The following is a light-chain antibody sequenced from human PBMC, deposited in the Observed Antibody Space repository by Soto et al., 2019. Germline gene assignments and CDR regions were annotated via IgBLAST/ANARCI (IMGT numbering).Light chain of an antibody. CDR2: GAS. CDR3: HQYGSSWWT. V-gene: IGKV3-15*01. CDR1: QSVSSN. Sequence: EIVMTQSPATLSVSPGERATLSCRASQSVSSNLAWYQQKPGQAPRLLIYGASTRDTGIPARFSGSGSGTEFTLTISRLEPEDFAIYYCHQYGSSWWTFGQGTKVDIK. J-gene: IGKJ1*01.